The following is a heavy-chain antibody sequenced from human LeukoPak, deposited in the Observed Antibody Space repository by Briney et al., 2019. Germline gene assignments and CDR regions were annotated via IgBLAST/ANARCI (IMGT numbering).Heavy chain of an antibody. J-gene: IGHJ4*02. CDR3: ARLLYYDTSGYPDY. CDR2: ISVYNGNT. CDR1: GYTFTSYD. Sequence: ASVKVSCKASGYTFTSYDISWVRQAPGQGLEWMGWISVYNGNTNYAQKVQDRVTMTTDTSTSTAYMELRSLRSDDTAVYYCARLLYYDTSGYPDYWGQGTLVTVSS. V-gene: IGHV1-18*01. D-gene: IGHD3-22*01.